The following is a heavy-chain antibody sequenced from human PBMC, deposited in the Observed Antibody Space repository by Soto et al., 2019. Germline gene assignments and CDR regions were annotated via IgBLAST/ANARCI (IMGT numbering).Heavy chain of an antibody. CDR3: ARTQGPEVAASLEYYYFSGMDV. CDR1: GYSFTSYW. CDR2: IHPGDSDT. V-gene: IGHV5-51*01. Sequence: GGSLKISCGASGYSFTSYWIGWGRQMPWKGLEWMGIIHPGDSDTKYSPSFQGQVTISVDKSITTAYLQWSSLKASDTAMYYCARTQGPEVAASLEYYYFSGMDVWGQGTTVTVSS. D-gene: IGHD2-15*01. J-gene: IGHJ6*02.